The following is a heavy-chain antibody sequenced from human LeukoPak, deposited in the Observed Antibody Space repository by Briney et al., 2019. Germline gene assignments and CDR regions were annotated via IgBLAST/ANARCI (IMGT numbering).Heavy chain of an antibody. CDR1: GFTFSTYS. J-gene: IGHJ4*02. Sequence: GGSLRLSCAASGFTFSTYSMNWVRQAPGKGLEWVSSIRGNSNFIYYADSVKGRFTISRDNAKNSLYLQMNSLRAEDTAVYYCARGGPLVLRFLEWLLGEILLDYWGQGTLVTVSS. CDR3: ARGGPLVLRFLEWLLGEILLDY. CDR2: IRGNSNFI. V-gene: IGHV3-21*01. D-gene: IGHD3-3*01.